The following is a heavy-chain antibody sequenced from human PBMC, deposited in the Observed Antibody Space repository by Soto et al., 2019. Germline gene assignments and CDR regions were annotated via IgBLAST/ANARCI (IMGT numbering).Heavy chain of an antibody. CDR2: ITYDGSDT. CDR3: AKDSVFEYSFGQHGFDS. V-gene: IGHV3-30*18. D-gene: IGHD4-4*01. J-gene: IGHJ4*02. Sequence: QEQLVESGRGVVQPGTSLRLSCGASGFSFSSYGMHWVRQAPGKGLEWVAFITYDGSDTYYVDSVKGRFTVSRHNSKNTLYLQMNSLKPEDTSIYYCAKDSVFEYSFGQHGFDSWGQGTLVTVSS. CDR1: GFSFSSYG.